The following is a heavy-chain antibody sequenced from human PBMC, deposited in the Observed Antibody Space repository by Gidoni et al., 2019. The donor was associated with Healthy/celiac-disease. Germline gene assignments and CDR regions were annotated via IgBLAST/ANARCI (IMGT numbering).Heavy chain of an antibody. V-gene: IGHV3-30*18. D-gene: IGHD1-26*01. J-gene: IGHJ4*02. CDR3: ANLPHPNSVGADPSKVNSGLGCHY. CDR1: GFNFSSYG. CDR2: RSYDGSNK. Sequence: QVQLLESGGGVVQPGRSLRHSCAASGFNFSSYGMHWVRPAPAKGLEWVAVRSYDGSNKDYADSVRGRFTISRDNSKNTLYLQMHSLRAEDTAVYYCANLPHPNSVGADPSKVNSGLGCHYWGQGTLVTVSS.